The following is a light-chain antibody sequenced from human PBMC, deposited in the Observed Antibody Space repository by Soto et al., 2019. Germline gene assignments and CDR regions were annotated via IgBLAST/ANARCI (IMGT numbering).Light chain of an antibody. J-gene: IGKJ1*01. CDR1: QSFGSN. CDR3: QHYNNWPPDRT. Sequence: EIVMTQSPATLSLSPGERATLSCRASQSFGSNLSSYQQKPGRAPRLLIYGASTSATGSPARFSGSGSGTEFTLTISSLQSEDFAIYFCQHYNNWPPDRTFGQGTKVEIK. CDR2: GAS. V-gene: IGKV3-15*01.